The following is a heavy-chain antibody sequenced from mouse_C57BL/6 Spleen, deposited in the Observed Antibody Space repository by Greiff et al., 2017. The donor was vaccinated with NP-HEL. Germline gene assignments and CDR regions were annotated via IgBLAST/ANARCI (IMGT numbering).Heavy chain of an antibody. CDR2: MWTGGGT. V-gene: IGHV2-9-1*01. D-gene: IGHD1-1*02. CDR3: ARIGSLYAMDY. CDR1: GFSLTSYA. Sequence: VKLMESGPGLVAPSQSLSITCTVSGFSLTSYAISWVRQPPGKGLEWLGVMWTGGGTNYNSALKSRLSISKDNSKSQVFVKMNSLQTDDTARYYCARIGSLYAMDYWGQGTSVTVSS. J-gene: IGHJ4*01.